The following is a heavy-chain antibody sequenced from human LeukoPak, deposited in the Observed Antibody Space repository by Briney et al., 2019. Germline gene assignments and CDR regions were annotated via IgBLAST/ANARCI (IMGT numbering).Heavy chain of an antibody. D-gene: IGHD1-1*01. CDR2: ISYDGGNT. CDR1: GFTFSSNA. Sequence: PGGSLRLSCAASGFTFSSNAIHWVRQAPGKGLEWVAEISYDGGNTYYADSVKGRFTISRDNSKNTLYLQMNSLGAEDTAVYYCAKEGTGIHFDYWGQGTLVTVSS. V-gene: IGHV3-30-3*01. J-gene: IGHJ4*02. CDR3: AKEGTGIHFDY.